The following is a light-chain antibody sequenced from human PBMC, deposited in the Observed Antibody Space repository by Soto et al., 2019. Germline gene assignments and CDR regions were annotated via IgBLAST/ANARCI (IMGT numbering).Light chain of an antibody. J-gene: IGLJ2*01. CDR1: KLGNKY. Sequence: SYELTQPPSVSVSPGQTASITCSGHKLGNKYACWYQRKPGQPTVLVIYQDTKRPSGIPERFSGSNSGNTATLTISGTQAMDEADYFCQAWDSSTVVFGGGTQLTVL. CDR3: QAWDSSTVV. CDR2: QDT. V-gene: IGLV3-1*01.